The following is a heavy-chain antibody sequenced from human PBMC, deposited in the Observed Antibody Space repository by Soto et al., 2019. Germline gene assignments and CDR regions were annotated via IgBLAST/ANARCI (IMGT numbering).Heavy chain of an antibody. J-gene: IGHJ6*02. D-gene: IGHD3-10*01. Sequence: ASVKVSCKASGYTFTGYYMHWVRQAPGQGLEWMGWINPNSGGTNYAQKFQGRVTITRDTSISTAYMELSRLRSDDTAVYYCARGPPVXLWFGELYGNYYYGMDVWGPGTTVTVSS. CDR2: INPNSGGT. V-gene: IGHV1-2*02. CDR1: GYTFTGYY. CDR3: ARGPPVXLWFGELYGNYYYGMDV.